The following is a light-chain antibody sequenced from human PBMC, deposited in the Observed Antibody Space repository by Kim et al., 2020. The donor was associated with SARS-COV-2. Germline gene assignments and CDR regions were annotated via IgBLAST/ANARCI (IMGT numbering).Light chain of an antibody. V-gene: IGKV1-39*01. CDR3: QQTHSTPLT. CDR1: ESITTY. CDR2: GGS. Sequence: DIQMTQYPSSLSASVGDRVTISCRASESITTYLSWYQQIRGKAPKLLIYGGSSLQSGVPSRFSGSGYGTDFTLTIRNLQREDFATYYCQQTHSTPLTFGGGTKVDIK. J-gene: IGKJ4*01.